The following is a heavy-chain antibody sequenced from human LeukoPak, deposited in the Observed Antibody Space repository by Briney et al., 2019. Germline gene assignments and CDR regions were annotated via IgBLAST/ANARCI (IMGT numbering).Heavy chain of an antibody. J-gene: IGHJ4*02. Sequence: GGSLRLSCAASGFTFSSYAMCWVRQAPGKGLQWVSATSGSGGSTYYADSVKGRFSISRDNSKNTLYLQMNSLRAEDTAVYYCAKDNSLDSWGQGTLVTVSS. CDR1: GFTFSSYA. CDR2: TSGSGGST. V-gene: IGHV3-23*01. CDR3: AKDNSLDS.